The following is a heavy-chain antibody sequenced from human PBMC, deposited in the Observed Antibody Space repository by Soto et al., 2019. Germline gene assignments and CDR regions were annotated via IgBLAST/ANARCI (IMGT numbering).Heavy chain of an antibody. D-gene: IGHD3-10*01. CDR1: GFTFSSYS. CDR2: ISSSSSTI. CDR3: AKNRVQYYFDY. Sequence: PGGSLRLSCAASGFTFSSYSMNWVRQAPGKGLEWVSYISSSSSTIYYADSVKGRFTISRDNAKNSLYLQMNSLRAEDTAVYYCAKNRVQYYFDYWGQGTLVTVSS. V-gene: IGHV3-48*01. J-gene: IGHJ4*02.